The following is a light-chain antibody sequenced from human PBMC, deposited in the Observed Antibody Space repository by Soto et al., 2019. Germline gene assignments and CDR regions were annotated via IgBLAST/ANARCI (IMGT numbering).Light chain of an antibody. Sequence: QSVLAQPASLAGSPGQSIAISCTGTSSDVGGYNYVSWYQQHPGKAPKLLIYEVSIRPSGVSDRFSGSKSGNKASLTISGLQTEDEADYYCSSFTSAYTFVLGSGTKVTVL. CDR3: SSFTSAYTFV. V-gene: IGLV2-14*01. CDR1: SSDVGGYNY. J-gene: IGLJ1*01. CDR2: EVS.